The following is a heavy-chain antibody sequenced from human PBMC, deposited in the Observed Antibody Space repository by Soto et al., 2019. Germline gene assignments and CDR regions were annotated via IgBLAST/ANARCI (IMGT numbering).Heavy chain of an antibody. CDR3: AREGYYDSSGYQHRSTYSFDY. Sequence: ASVKVSCKASGYTFTSYYMHWVRQAPGQGLEWMGIINPSGGSTSYAQKFQGRVTMTRDTSTSTVYMELSSLRSEDTAVYYCAREGYYDSSGYQHRSTYSFDYWGQGTLVTVSS. V-gene: IGHV1-46*01. CDR2: INPSGGST. CDR1: GYTFTSYY. D-gene: IGHD3-22*01. J-gene: IGHJ4*02.